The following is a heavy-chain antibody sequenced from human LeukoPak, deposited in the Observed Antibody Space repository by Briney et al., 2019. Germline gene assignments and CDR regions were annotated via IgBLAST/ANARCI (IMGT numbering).Heavy chain of an antibody. V-gene: IGHV5-51*01. CDR1: GYRFTTYW. J-gene: IGHJ4*02. Sequence: GESLKISCKGPGYRFTTYWIGWVRQLPGKGLEWMGIIFPGDSDSSHSPSFQGQVTLSADKSINTAYLQWSSLKASDTAVYYCATSESQTRFDYWGQGTLVTVSS. CDR3: ATSESQTRFDY. CDR2: IFPGDSDS. D-gene: IGHD1/OR15-1a*01.